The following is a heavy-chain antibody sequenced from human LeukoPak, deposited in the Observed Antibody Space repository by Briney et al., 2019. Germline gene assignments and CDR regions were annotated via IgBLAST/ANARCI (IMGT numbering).Heavy chain of an antibody. J-gene: IGHJ4*02. Sequence: PSETLSLTCTVSGGSISSSSYYWGWIRQPPGKGLEWIGSIYYSGSTYYNPSLKSRVTISVDTSKNQFSLKLSSVTAADTAVYYCARLYCKQQLVPLGNYWGQGTLVTVSS. CDR1: GGSISSSSYY. D-gene: IGHD6-13*01. CDR3: ARLYCKQQLVPLGNY. CDR2: IYYSGST. V-gene: IGHV4-39*01.